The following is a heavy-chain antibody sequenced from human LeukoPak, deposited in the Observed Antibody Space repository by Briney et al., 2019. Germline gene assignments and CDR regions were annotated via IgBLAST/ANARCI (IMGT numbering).Heavy chain of an antibody. CDR1: GFTFSSYG. CDR3: ASPEKEWLFLYYFDY. CDR2: IRYDGSNK. Sequence: PGGSLRLSCAASGFTFSSYGMHWVRQAPGKGLEWVAFIRYDGSNKYYADSVKGRFTISRDNSKNTLYLQMNSLRAEDTAVYYCASPEKEWLFLYYFDYWGQGTLVTVSS. V-gene: IGHV3-30*02. J-gene: IGHJ4*02. D-gene: IGHD3-22*01.